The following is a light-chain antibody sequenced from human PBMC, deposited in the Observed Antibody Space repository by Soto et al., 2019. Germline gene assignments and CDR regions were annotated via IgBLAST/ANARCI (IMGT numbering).Light chain of an antibody. V-gene: IGKV1-5*01. CDR3: QQYNSYSQT. CDR2: DAS. Sequence: DIQMTQSPSTLSASVGDRVTITCRASQSISSWLAWYQRKPGKAPTLLIYDASSLESGVPSRFSGSGSGTEFTLTISSLQPDDFATYYCQQYNSYSQTFGQGTKVEIK. CDR1: QSISSW. J-gene: IGKJ1*01.